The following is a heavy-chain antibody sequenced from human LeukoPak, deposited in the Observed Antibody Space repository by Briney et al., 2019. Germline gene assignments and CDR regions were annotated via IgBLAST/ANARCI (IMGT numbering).Heavy chain of an antibody. CDR2: ISAGGSIT. D-gene: IGHD3-22*01. V-gene: IGHV3-23*01. CDR1: GFTFSSYA. Sequence: GGSLRLSCAVSGFTFSSYAMSWVRQAPGMGLEWVSGISAGGSITYYADSVKGRFTVSRDNSKSTLYLQMNSLRAEDTAVYYCAKVKDSSGYYSESGYYFDSWGHGTLVPVSS. CDR3: AKVKDSSGYYSESGYYFDS. J-gene: IGHJ4*01.